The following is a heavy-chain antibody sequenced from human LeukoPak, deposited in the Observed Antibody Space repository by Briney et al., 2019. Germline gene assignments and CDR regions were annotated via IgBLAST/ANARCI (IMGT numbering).Heavy chain of an antibody. CDR1: GGSFSGYY. Sequence: SETLSLTCAVYGGSFSGYYWSWIRQPPGKGLEWIGEINHSGSTNYNPSLKSRVTISVDTSKNQFSLKLSSVTAADTAVYYCARLYCSGGSCYGYYYYYMDVWGNGTTVTVSS. CDR2: INHSGST. J-gene: IGHJ6*03. CDR3: ARLYCSGGSCYGYYYYYMDV. D-gene: IGHD2-15*01. V-gene: IGHV4-34*01.